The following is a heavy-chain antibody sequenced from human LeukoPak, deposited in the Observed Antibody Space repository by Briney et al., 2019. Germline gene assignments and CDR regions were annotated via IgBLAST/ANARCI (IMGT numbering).Heavy chain of an antibody. CDR3: ARSHIAAAGTPGY. J-gene: IGHJ4*02. D-gene: IGHD6-13*01. Sequence: GGSLRLSCAASGFTFSSCAMHWVRQAPGKGLEWVAVISYDGSNKYYADSVKGRFTISRDNSKNTLYLQMNSLRAEDTAVYYCARSHIAAAGTPGYWGQGTLVTVSS. CDR2: ISYDGSNK. CDR1: GFTFSSCA. V-gene: IGHV3-30-3*01.